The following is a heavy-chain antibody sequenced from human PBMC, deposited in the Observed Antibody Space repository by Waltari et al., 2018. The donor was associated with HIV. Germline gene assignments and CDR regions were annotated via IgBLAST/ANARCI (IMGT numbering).Heavy chain of an antibody. J-gene: IGHJ4*02. D-gene: IGHD6-13*01. Sequence: QVHLVESGGGVVQPGRSLRLSCATSGFTLSSYGMHWVRQAPGKGLEWVTVIWYDGSKKYYADSVKGRFTISRDNSKNTLYLQMNSLRIEDTAVYYCARKYSSSWGAPFDYWGQGTLVTVSS. CDR2: IWYDGSKK. CDR3: ARKYSSSWGAPFDY. V-gene: IGHV3-33*01. CDR1: GFTLSSYG.